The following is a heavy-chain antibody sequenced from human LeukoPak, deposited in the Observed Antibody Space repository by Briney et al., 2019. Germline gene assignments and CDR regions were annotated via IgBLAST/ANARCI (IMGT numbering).Heavy chain of an antibody. CDR2: IYYSGST. V-gene: IGHV4-59*01. Sequence: SETLSLTCTVSGGSISSYYWSWIRQPPGKGLEWIGYIYYSGSTNYNPSLKSRVPISVDTSKNQFSLKLSSVTAADTAVYYCARNHPYYDILTGYYGYYFDYWGQGTLVTVSS. J-gene: IGHJ4*02. CDR3: ARNHPYYDILTGYYGYYFDY. CDR1: GGSISSYY. D-gene: IGHD3-9*01.